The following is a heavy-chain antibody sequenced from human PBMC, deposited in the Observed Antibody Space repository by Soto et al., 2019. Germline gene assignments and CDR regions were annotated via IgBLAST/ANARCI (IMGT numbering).Heavy chain of an antibody. V-gene: IGHV1-18*01. D-gene: IGHD2-21*02. CDR1: GYTFITYG. Sequence: QVQLVQSGAEVKKPGASVKVSCKASGYTFITYGFTWVRQAPGQGLEWMGWISAYNGNTNYAQKLQGRVTMTTDTSMSTAYLELRRLTSDDAAVYYCARGQFGDLDYWGQGTLVTVSS. J-gene: IGHJ4*02. CDR3: ARGQFGDLDY. CDR2: ISAYNGNT.